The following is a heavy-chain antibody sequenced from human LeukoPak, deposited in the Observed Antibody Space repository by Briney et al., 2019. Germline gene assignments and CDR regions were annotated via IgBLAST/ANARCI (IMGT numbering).Heavy chain of an antibody. D-gene: IGHD6-19*01. CDR3: ARGIRDCVAVTGTCWFDP. CDR2: ISSSSNYI. CDR1: GFTFSTYS. Sequence: GGSLRLSCAASGFTFSTYSMNWVRQAPGKGLEWVSSISSSSNYIYYADSVKGRFTISRDNSKNSLYLQMNSLRAEDTAVYYCARGIRDCVAVTGTCWFDPWGQGTLVTVSS. J-gene: IGHJ5*02. V-gene: IGHV3-21*01.